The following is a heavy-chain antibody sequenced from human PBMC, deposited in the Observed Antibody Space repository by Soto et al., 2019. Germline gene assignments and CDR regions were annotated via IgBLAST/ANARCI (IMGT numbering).Heavy chain of an antibody. CDR1: EFPFSTYA. D-gene: IGHD3-22*01. CDR3: AKDSRLYDSTNWFDS. V-gene: IGHV3-23*01. Sequence: GGSLRLSCAASEFPFSTYAMNWVRRAPGKGLEWVSAISGTGGTTYYGDSVKGRFTISRDNSKNTLYLQMNSLRVEDTAVYYCAKDSRLYDSTNWFDSWGQGTLVTVSS. CDR2: ISGTGGTT. J-gene: IGHJ5*01.